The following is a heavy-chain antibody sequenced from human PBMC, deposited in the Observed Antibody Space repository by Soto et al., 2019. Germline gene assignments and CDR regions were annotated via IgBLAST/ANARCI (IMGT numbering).Heavy chain of an antibody. J-gene: IGHJ1*01. Sequence: SGTLSLTCTVSIGSISSDYWSWIRQLPGKGLGWIGGIFYSGSTNYNPSLKSRVTISVDTSKNQFSLKLSSVTAADTAVYYCARSGPYCSGGSCYFAEYFQHWGQGTLVTVSS. CDR1: IGSISSDY. CDR3: ARSGPYCSGGSCYFAEYFQH. V-gene: IGHV4-59*01. CDR2: IFYSGST. D-gene: IGHD2-15*01.